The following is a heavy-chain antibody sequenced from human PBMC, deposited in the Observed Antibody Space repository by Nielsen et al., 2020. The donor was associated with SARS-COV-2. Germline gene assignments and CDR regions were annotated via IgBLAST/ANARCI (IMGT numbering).Heavy chain of an antibody. V-gene: IGHV3-21*01. CDR2: ISSSSSYI. CDR1: GFTFSSYS. CDR3: ARELIAVAGTGFDY. Sequence: GESLKISCAASGFTFSSYSMNWVRQAPGKGLEWVSSISSSSSYIYYADSVKGRFTISRDNAKNSLYLQMNSLRAEDTAVYYCARELIAVAGTGFDYWGQGTLVTVSS. D-gene: IGHD6-19*01. J-gene: IGHJ4*02.